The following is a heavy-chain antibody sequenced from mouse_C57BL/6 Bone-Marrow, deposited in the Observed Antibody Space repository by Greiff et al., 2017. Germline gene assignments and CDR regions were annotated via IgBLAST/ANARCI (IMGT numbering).Heavy chain of an antibody. D-gene: IGHD1-1*01. Sequence: VQLQQSGAELAKPGASVKLSCTSSGYTFTSYWMHWVKQRPGQGLEWIGYINPSSGYTKYNQKFKDKATLTADKSSSTAYMQLSSLTYEDAAVYYCDIYHYGSSGYYWGQGTTLTVSS. CDR2: INPSSGYT. CDR1: GYTFTSYW. V-gene: IGHV1-7*01. J-gene: IGHJ2*01. CDR3: DIYHYGSSGYY.